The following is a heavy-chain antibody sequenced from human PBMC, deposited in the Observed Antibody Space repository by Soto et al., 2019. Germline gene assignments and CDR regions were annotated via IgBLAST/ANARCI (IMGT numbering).Heavy chain of an antibody. CDR3: ARVLAAAGINYYYYMDV. V-gene: IGHV3-7*01. J-gene: IGHJ6*03. CDR2: IKQDGSEK. CDR1: GFTFSSYW. Sequence: ESGGGLVQPGGSLRLSCAAPGFTFSSYWMSWVRQAPGKGLEWVANIKQDGSEKYYVDSVKGRFTISRDNAKNSLYLQMNSLRAEDTAVYYCARVLAAAGINYYYYMDVWGKGTTVTVSS. D-gene: IGHD6-13*01.